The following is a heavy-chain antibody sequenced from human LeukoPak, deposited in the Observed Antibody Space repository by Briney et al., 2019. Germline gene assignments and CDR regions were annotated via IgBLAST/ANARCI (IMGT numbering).Heavy chain of an antibody. CDR3: ATKMHGPFDH. CDR1: GFTFSSYN. CDR2: SVTSGST. J-gene: IGHJ4*02. Sequence: GGSLRLSCAASGFTFSSYNLYWVRQAPGKGLKWISSSVTSGSTYYPDSVRGRFTISRDNAKNSLYLQMSRLSVEDTAVYYCATKMHGPFDHWGQGTLVTVSS. V-gene: IGHV3-69-1*02.